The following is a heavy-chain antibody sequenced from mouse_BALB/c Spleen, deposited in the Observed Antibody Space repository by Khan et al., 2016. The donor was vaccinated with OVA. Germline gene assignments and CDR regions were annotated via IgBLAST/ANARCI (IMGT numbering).Heavy chain of an antibody. V-gene: IGHV3-8*02. Sequence: EVELQESGPSLVKPSQTLSLTCSVTGDSITSGFWNWIRKFPGNKFEYMGYVTYSGNTYYNPSLNSRIFITPDTSTSQYYLQLNSVTTEDTATYGCARFYGSWAMDYWGQGTTVTVSS. CDR3: ARFYGSWAMDY. CDR1: GDSITSGF. CDR2: VTYSGNT. D-gene: IGHD1-1*01. J-gene: IGHJ4*01.